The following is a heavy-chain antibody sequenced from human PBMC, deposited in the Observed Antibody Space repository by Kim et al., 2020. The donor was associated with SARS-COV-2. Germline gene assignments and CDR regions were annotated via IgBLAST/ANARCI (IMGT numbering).Heavy chain of an antibody. CDR2: INPSGGST. D-gene: IGHD7-27*01. CDR1: GYTFTDYY. CDR3: ARGLGIRSYFEY. V-gene: IGHV1-46*01. Sequence: ASVNVSCKASGYTFTDYYIHWVRQVPGQGLEWVGRINPSGGSTSYAQKFQGRVTMTRDTSTSTVYMTLSSLRPDDTAVHYCARGLGIRSYFEYWGQGTLV. J-gene: IGHJ4*02.